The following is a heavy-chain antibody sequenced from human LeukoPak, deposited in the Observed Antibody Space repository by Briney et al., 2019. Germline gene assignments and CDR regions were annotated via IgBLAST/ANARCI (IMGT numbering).Heavy chain of an antibody. Sequence: GGSLRLSCAASGVAVSSSYMSWVRQAPGKGLEWVSIVYSDDIRYYVDSVKGRFSISRDTSRNTLYLQMNSLRAEDTAVYYCTRDSTTFRFGYWGQGTLVTVSS. V-gene: IGHV3-53*01. D-gene: IGHD3-16*01. J-gene: IGHJ4*02. CDR2: VYSDDIR. CDR1: GVAVSSSY. CDR3: TRDSTTFRFGY.